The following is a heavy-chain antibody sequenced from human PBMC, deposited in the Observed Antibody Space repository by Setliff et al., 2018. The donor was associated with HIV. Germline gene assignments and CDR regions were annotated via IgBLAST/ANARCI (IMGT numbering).Heavy chain of an antibody. J-gene: IGHJ6*04. CDR3: ASGKGVGGVIITGGLDV. CDR1: GHTFSNSD. Sequence: GASVKVSCKASGHTFSNSDIHWVRRATGQGLEWMGWMNPNTGVAGSALKFQGRVTMTRDTSISTAYMELSSLTSEDTAVYWCASGKGVGGVIITGGLDVWGKGTTVTVSS. D-gene: IGHD3-10*01. V-gene: IGHV1-8*01. CDR2: MNPNTGVA.